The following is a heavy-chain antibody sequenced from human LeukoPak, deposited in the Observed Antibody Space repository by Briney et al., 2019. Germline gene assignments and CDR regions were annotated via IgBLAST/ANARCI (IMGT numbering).Heavy chain of an antibody. CDR1: GYSFTTYW. V-gene: IGHV5-51*01. D-gene: IGHD3-9*01. J-gene: IGHJ4*02. CDR3: ARSDISTGYFFDY. CDR2: IYPGDSDT. Sequence: GESLKISCQGSGYSFTTYWIGWVRQMPGKGLEWMGIIYPGDSDTRYSPSFQGQVTISADKSISTAYLQWSSLKASDTAMYYCARSDISTGYFFDYWGQGTLVTVSS.